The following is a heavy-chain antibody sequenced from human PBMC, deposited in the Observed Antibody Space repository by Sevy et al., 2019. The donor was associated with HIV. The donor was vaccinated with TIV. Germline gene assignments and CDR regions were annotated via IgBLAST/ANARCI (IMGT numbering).Heavy chain of an antibody. J-gene: IGHJ4*02. V-gene: IGHV3-21*01. D-gene: IGHD3-22*01. CDR2: ISSSSSYI. CDR3: AGENYYDSDGYRFDH. CDR1: GFIFRNYN. Sequence: GGSLRLSCAASGFIFRNYNMNWVRQAPGKGLEWVSSISSSSSYIYYADSVKGRFTISRDNGKNSLLRQMNSLRVEDTAVYYCAGENYYDSDGYRFDHWGQGTLVTVSS.